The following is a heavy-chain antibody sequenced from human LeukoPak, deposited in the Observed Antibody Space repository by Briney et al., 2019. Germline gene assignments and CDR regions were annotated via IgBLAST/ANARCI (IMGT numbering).Heavy chain of an antibody. Sequence: ASVKVSCKASGGTFNSYTFSWVRQAPGQGLEWMGWISAYNGNTNYAQKLQGRVTMTTDTSTSTAYMELRSLRSDDTAAYYCALLAYYYYYYMDVWGKGTTVTVSS. CDR3: ALLAYYYYYYMDV. J-gene: IGHJ6*03. V-gene: IGHV1-18*01. CDR2: ISAYNGNT. CDR1: GGTFNSYT. D-gene: IGHD2-15*01.